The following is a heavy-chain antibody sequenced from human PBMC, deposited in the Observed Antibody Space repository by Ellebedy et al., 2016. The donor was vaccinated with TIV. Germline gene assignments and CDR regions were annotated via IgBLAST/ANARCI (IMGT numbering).Heavy chain of an antibody. D-gene: IGHD3-3*01. CDR1: GYSFITYW. J-gene: IGHJ4*02. Sequence: KVSCKGSGYSFITYWIAWVRQMPGKGLEWMGIIYPGDSVTRYSPSFQGQVTISADKSISTAYLQWSSLKASDTAMYYCARRGTIFGVESYFDYWGQGTLVTVSS. CDR2: IYPGDSVT. V-gene: IGHV5-51*01. CDR3: ARRGTIFGVESYFDY.